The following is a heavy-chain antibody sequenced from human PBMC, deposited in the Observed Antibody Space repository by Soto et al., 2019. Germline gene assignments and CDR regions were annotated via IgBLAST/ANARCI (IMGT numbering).Heavy chain of an antibody. CDR1: GFIFSSYA. CDR3: ARNLDDFRGSRYFDD. D-gene: IGHD1-26*01. J-gene: IGHJ4*02. CDR2: VTGDGDT. V-gene: IGHV3-23*01. Sequence: GGSLRLSCAASGFIFSSYAMNWVRQAPGKGLEWVSSVTGDGDTYYADSVKGRFTISRDNSKNTLDLQMNSLRAEDTAIYYCARNLDDFRGSRYFDDWGQGSLVTVSS.